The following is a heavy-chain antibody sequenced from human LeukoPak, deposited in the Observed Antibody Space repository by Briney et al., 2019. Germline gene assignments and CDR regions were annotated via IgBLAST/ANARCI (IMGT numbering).Heavy chain of an antibody. Sequence: GESLKISCNVSGYSFTSYWIGWVRQMPGKVLECIGIIYPGDSDTRYSPSFQGPVTISADKSISTAYLQWSSLKASDTAIFFFEQKTAYDILTGYEYYFDYWGQGTLVTVSS. D-gene: IGHD3-9*01. CDR3: EQKTAYDILTGYEYYFDY. CDR2: IYPGDSDT. V-gene: IGHV5-51*01. J-gene: IGHJ4*02. CDR1: GYSFTSYW.